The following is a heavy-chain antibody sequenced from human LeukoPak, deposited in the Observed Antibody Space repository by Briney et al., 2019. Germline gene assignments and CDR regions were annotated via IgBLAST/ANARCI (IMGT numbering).Heavy chain of an antibody. J-gene: IGHJ4*02. Sequence: PSETLSLTCTVSGGSISSYFWSWIRQPAGKGLEWIGRIYISGSTNYNPSLKSRLTMSVDTSKNQFSLKLSSVTAADTAVYYCAREGANYGNYFDYWGQGTLVTVSS. V-gene: IGHV4-4*07. CDR2: IYISGST. CDR1: GGSISSYF. CDR3: AREGANYGNYFDY. D-gene: IGHD3-10*01.